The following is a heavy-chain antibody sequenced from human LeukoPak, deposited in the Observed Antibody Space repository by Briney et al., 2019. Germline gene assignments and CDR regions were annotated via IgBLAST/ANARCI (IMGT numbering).Heavy chain of an antibody. CDR3: ARQGNGYGRVDY. CDR2: IYHSGNT. J-gene: IGHJ4*02. CDR1: DYSISSGYY. Sequence: PSETLSLTCAVSDYSISSGYYWGWIRQPPGKGLEWIGSIYHSGNTYYNPSLKSRFTISIDTSKNQFFLKVNSVTAADAATYYYARQGNGYGRVDYWGQGTLVTVSS. D-gene: IGHD5-12*01. V-gene: IGHV4-38-2*01.